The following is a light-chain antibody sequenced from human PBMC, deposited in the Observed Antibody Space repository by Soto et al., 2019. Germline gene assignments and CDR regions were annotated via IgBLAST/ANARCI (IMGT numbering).Light chain of an antibody. V-gene: IGLV2-14*01. CDR3: SSYTSSNTLV. CDR1: SSDVGGYNY. Sequence: QSALTQPASVSGSPGQSITISCSGPSSDVGGYNYVSWYQQHPGKAPKLMIFEVSNRPSGISNRFSGSKSGNTASLTISGLQAEDEADYYCSSYTSSNTLVFGTGTKLTV. J-gene: IGLJ1*01. CDR2: EVS.